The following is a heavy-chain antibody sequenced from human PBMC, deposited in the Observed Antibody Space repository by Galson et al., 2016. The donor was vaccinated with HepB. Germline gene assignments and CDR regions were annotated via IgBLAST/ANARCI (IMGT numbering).Heavy chain of an antibody. CDR1: GGSIRTSSYY. V-gene: IGHV4-39*01. CDR2: IYYSGSP. J-gene: IGHJ4*02. D-gene: IGHD7-27*01. Sequence: SETLSLTCTVSGGSIRTSSYYWGWIRQPPGKGLEWIGNIYYSGSPYYNPSFNSRVTISIDTSKNQFSLKLTSVTAADTAVYFCARPRASWGLGGQNYFDDWGQVTLVPVSS. CDR3: ARPRASWGLGGQNYFDD.